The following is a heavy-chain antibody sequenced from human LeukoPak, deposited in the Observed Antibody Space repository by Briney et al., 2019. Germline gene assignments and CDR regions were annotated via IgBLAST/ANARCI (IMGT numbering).Heavy chain of an antibody. V-gene: IGHV1-2*02. Sequence: ASVKVSCKASGYTFTDYYMYWVRQAPGQGLEWMGWINPNSGGTNYARKFQGRVTMTRDTSISTAYMELSRLRSDDTAVYYCQQSADTFDIWGQGTMVTVSS. D-gene: IGHD1/OR15-1a*01. CDR3: QQSADTFDI. J-gene: IGHJ3*02. CDR2: INPNSGGT. CDR1: GYTFTDYY.